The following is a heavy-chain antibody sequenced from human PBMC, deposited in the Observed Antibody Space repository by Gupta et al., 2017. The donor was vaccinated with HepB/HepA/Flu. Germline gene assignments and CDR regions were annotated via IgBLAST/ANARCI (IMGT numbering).Heavy chain of an antibody. V-gene: IGHV4-34*01. CDR1: GGSFSGYY. CDR2: INHSGST. J-gene: IGHJ6*02. CDR3: ARGRQGTVTTHYYGMDV. Sequence: QVHLQQWGAGLLKPSETLSLTCAVYGGSFSGYYWSWIRQPPEKGLEGIGEINHSGSTNYNPSLKRRVAISVDTSKNQFSLKLSSVTAADTAVYYCARGRQGTVTTHYYGMDVWGQGTTVTVSS. D-gene: IGHD4-11*01.